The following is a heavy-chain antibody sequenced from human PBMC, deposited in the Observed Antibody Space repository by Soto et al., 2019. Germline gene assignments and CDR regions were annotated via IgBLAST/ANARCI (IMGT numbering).Heavy chain of an antibody. CDR1: GFIFSTYG. CDR3: AKPRYAGYSYGSSFDY. V-gene: IGHV3-30*18. Sequence: GGSLRLSCAASGFIFSTYGMHWVRQAPGKGLEWVAVISFDGSNKYYADSVKGRFTISRDNSKNTLYLQMNSLRAEDTAVYYCAKPRYAGYSYGSSFDYWGQGTLVTVS. J-gene: IGHJ4*02. CDR2: ISFDGSNK. D-gene: IGHD5-18*01.